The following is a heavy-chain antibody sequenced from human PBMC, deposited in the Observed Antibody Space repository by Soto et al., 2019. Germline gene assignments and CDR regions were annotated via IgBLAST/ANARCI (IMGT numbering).Heavy chain of an antibody. D-gene: IGHD3-10*01. J-gene: IGHJ6*02. CDR3: ARDQVRGVIIPPYYYGMDV. CDR2: ISSSSSYI. V-gene: IGHV3-21*01. Sequence: GGSLRLSCAASGFTFSSYSMNWVRQAPGKGLEWVSSISSSSSYIYYADSVKGRFTISRDNAKNSLYLQMNSLRAEDTAVYYCARDQVRGVIIPPYYYGMDVWGQGTTVTVSS. CDR1: GFTFSSYS.